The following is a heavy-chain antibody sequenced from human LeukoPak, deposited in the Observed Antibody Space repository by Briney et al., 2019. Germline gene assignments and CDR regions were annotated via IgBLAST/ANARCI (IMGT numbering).Heavy chain of an antibody. CDR3: ATGPYYYDSSGYYDGLDY. Sequence: GESLKISXKGSGYSFTSYWIGWVRQMPGKGLEWMGIIYPGDSDTRYSPSFQGQVPISADKSISTAYLQWSSLKASDTAMYYCATGPYYYDSSGYYDGLDYWGQGTLVTVSS. J-gene: IGHJ4*02. D-gene: IGHD3-22*01. CDR1: GYSFTSYW. V-gene: IGHV5-51*01. CDR2: IYPGDSDT.